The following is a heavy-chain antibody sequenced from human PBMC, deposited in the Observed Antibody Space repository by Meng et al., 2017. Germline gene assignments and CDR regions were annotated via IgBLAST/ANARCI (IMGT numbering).Heavy chain of an antibody. J-gene: IGHJ3*02. CDR3: ASGILTGYYRSVNITIFYAFDI. Sequence: SVKVSCKASGGTFSSYAISWVQQAPGQGLEWMGGIIPIFGTANYAQKFQGRVTITTDESTSTAYMELSSLRSEDTAVYYCASGILTGYYRSVNITIFYAFDIWGQGTMVTVSS. CDR1: GGTFSSYA. V-gene: IGHV1-69*05. D-gene: IGHD3-9*01. CDR2: IIPIFGTA.